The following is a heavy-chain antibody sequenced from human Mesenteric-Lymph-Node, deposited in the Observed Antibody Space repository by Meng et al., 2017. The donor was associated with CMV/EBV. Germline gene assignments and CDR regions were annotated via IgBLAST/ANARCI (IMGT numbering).Heavy chain of an antibody. CDR3: ARDGKYGGPDFDY. D-gene: IGHD4/OR15-4a*01. J-gene: IGHJ4*02. CDR1: GFTLGSYG. CDR2: ISATRTYI. Sequence: GESLKISCAVSGFTLGSYGMHWVRQAPGKGLEWVSSISATRTYIYYADSVKGRFTVSRDNAQNSLFLQMNSLRAEDTAVYYCARDGKYGGPDFDYWGQGTLVTVSS. V-gene: IGHV3-21*01.